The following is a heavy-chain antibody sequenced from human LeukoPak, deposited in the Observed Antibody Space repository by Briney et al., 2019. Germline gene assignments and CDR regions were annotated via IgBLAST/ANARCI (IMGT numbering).Heavy chain of an antibody. D-gene: IGHD3-3*01. Sequence: GGSLRLSCAASGFTFSSYAMSWVRQAPRKGLEWVSAISGSGGSTYYADSVKGRFTISRDNSKNTLYLQMNSLRAEDTAVYYCAKGVKIFGVVITLDYWGQGTLVTVSS. V-gene: IGHV3-23*01. CDR3: AKGVKIFGVVITLDY. J-gene: IGHJ4*02. CDR2: ISGSGGST. CDR1: GFTFSSYA.